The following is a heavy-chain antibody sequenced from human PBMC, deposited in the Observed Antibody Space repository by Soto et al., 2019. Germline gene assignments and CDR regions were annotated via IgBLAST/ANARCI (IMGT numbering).Heavy chain of an antibody. CDR1: GGSISSSNW. D-gene: IGHD6-19*01. V-gene: IGHV4-4*02. CDR3: ARVAVAGTRFDY. J-gene: IGHJ4*02. Sequence: QVQLQESGPGLVKPSGTLSLTCAVSGGSISSSNWWSWVRQPPGKGLEWIGEIYHSGSTNYNPSLKRRVTLSVAKSKYQFSLKLSSVTAADTAVYYCARVAVAGTRFDYWGQGTLVTVSS. CDR2: IYHSGST.